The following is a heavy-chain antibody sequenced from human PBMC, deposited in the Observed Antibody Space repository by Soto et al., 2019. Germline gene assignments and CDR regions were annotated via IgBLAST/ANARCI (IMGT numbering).Heavy chain of an antibody. CDR1: GGTFSSYT. Sequence: PVKVSCKASGGTFSSYTISWVRQAPGQGLEWMGRIIPILGIANYAQKFQGRVTITADKSTSTAYMELSSLRSEDTAVYYCARSKTGYCTNGVCYPSFDYWGQGTLVTVSS. V-gene: IGHV1-69*02. CDR2: IIPILGIA. D-gene: IGHD2-8*01. CDR3: ARSKTGYCTNGVCYPSFDY. J-gene: IGHJ4*02.